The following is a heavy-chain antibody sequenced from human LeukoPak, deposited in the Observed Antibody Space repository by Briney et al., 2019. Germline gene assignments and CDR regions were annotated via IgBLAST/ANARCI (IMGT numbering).Heavy chain of an antibody. CDR3: ARSDIVATPWDY. CDR1: GYTFTGYY. CDR2: INPNSGCT. V-gene: IGHV1-2*02. D-gene: IGHD5-12*01. J-gene: IGHJ4*02. Sequence: ASVKVSCKASGYTFTGYYMHWVRQAPGQGLEWMGWINPNSGCTNYAEKFQGRVTMTRGTSNSTAYVELSRLRSDDTAVYYCARSDIVATPWDYWGRGTLVTVSS.